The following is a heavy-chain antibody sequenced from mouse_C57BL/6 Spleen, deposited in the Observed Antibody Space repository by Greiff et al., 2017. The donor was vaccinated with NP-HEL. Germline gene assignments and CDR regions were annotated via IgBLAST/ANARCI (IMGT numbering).Heavy chain of an antibody. CDR1: GFTFSDYG. D-gene: IGHD1-1*01. V-gene: IGHV5-17*01. J-gene: IGHJ1*03. CDR2: ISSGSSTI. Sequence: DVQLVESGGGLVKPGGSLKLSCAASGFTFSDYGMHWVRQAPEKGLEWVAYISSGSSTIYYADTVKGRFTISRDNAKNTLFLQMTSLRSEDTAMYYCARASHYYGSSYWYFDVWGIGTTVTVSS. CDR3: ARASHYYGSSYWYFDV.